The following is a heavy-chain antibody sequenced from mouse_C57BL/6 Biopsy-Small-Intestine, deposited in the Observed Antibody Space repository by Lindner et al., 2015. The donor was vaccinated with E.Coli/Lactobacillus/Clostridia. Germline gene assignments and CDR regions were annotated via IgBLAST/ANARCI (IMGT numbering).Heavy chain of an antibody. J-gene: IGHJ3*01. CDR1: GFSLINYA. D-gene: IGHD2-13*01. Sequence: VQLQESGPGLVAPSQSLSITCTVSGFSLINYAVHWVRQSPGKGLEWLGVIWSDGSTDYNAAFISRLSISKDNSKSQVFFKMNSLQADDTAIYYCARNKAYYGDSFAYWGQGTLVTVSA. CDR2: IWSDGST. CDR3: ARNKAYYGDSFAY. V-gene: IGHV2-4-1*01.